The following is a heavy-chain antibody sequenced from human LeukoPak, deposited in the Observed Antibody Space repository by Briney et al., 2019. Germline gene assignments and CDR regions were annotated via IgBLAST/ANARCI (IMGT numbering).Heavy chain of an antibody. V-gene: IGHV4-61*02. J-gene: IGHJ4*02. CDR1: GGSISSGSYY. CDR2: IYTSGST. CDR3: MGLWSRYSLRDY. D-gene: IGHD3-3*01. Sequence: PSQTLSLTCTVSGGSISSGSYYWSWIRQPAGKGLEWIGRIYTSGSTNYNPSLKSRVTISVDTSKNQFSLKLSSVTAADTAVYYCMGLWSRYSLRDYWGQGTLVTVSS.